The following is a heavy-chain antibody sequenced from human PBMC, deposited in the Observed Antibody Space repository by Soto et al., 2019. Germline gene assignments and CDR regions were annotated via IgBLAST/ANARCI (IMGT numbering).Heavy chain of an antibody. Sequence: GASVKVSCKASGGTFSSYTISWVRQAPGQGLEWMGRIIPILGIANHAQKFQGRVTITADKSTSTAYMELSSLRSEDTAVYYCARLLVPAARGAFHIWGQGTMVTVSS. D-gene: IGHD2-2*01. CDR1: GGTFSSYT. V-gene: IGHV1-69*02. J-gene: IGHJ3*02. CDR2: IIPILGIA. CDR3: ARLLVPAARGAFHI.